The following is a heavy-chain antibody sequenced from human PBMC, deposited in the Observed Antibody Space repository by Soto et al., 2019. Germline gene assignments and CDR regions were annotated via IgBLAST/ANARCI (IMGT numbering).Heavy chain of an antibody. J-gene: IGHJ5*02. Sequence: PSETLSLTCTVSGGSISSSSYYWGWIRQPPGKGLEWIGSIYYSGSTYYNPSLKSRVTISVDTSKNQFSLKLSSVTAAGTAVYYCARLERDEGWFDPWGQGTLVTVSS. D-gene: IGHD6-25*01. CDR2: IYYSGST. V-gene: IGHV4-39*01. CDR1: GGSISSSSYY. CDR3: ARLERDEGWFDP.